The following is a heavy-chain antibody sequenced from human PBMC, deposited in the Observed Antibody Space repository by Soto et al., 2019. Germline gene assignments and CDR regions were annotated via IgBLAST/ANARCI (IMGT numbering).Heavy chain of an antibody. D-gene: IGHD3-10*01. CDR1: GFTISDYY. V-gene: IGHV3-11*01. J-gene: IGHJ6*02. CDR3: ARDLEGSGSHWLGYNYYAMDV. CDR2: ISSEGTTT. Sequence: GGSLRLSCAASGFTISDYYMTWIRQAPGKGLEWVSYISSEGTTTYYADSVRDRFSISLDNAKNSVYLQMNSLRADDSGVYYCARDLEGSGSHWLGYNYYAMDVWGQGXTVTVSS.